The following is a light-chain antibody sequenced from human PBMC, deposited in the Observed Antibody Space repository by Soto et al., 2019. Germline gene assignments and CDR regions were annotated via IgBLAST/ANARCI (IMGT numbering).Light chain of an antibody. V-gene: IGLV2-14*01. CDR3: SSFTNTYSYV. CDR2: DVS. J-gene: IGLJ1*01. Sequence: QSALTQPASVSGSPGQSITISCTGTSGDVGAYNYVSWYQQHPGKAPRLMIYDVSNRPSGASNRFSGSKSGNTASLTISGLQAEDEADYCCSSFTNTYSYVFGTGTKVTVL. CDR1: SGDVGAYNY.